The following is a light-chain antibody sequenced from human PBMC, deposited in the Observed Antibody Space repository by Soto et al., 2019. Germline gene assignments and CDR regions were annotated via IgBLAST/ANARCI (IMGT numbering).Light chain of an antibody. J-gene: IGKJ4*01. CDR1: QSVSSSY. Sequence: EIVLTQSPATLSLSPGERATLSCAASQSVSSSYLAWYQQKPGLAPRLLIYDASSRATGIPDRFSGSGSGTDFTLTISRLEPEDFAVYYCQQYGSSPGTFGGGTKVEIK. CDR2: DAS. V-gene: IGKV3D-20*01. CDR3: QQYGSSPGT.